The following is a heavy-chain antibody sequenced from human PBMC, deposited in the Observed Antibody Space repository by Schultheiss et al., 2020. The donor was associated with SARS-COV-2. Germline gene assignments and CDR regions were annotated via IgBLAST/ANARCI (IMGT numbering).Heavy chain of an antibody. CDR3: ARAPIYDFWSGYHMDY. D-gene: IGHD3-3*01. CDR2: ISSSGSTI. Sequence: GESLKISCAASGFTFSSYEMNWVRQAPGKGLEWVSYISSSGSTIYYADSVKGRFTISRDNAKNSLYLQMNSLRAEDTAVYYCARAPIYDFWSGYHMDYWGQGTLVTVSS. V-gene: IGHV3-48*03. CDR1: GFTFSSYE. J-gene: IGHJ4*02.